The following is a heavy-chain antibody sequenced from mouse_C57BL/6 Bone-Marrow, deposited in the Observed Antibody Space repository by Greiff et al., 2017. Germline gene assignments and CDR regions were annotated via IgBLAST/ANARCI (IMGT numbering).Heavy chain of an antibody. Sequence: EVKLQESGPVLVKPGASVKMSCKASGYTFTDYYMNWVKQSHGKSLEWIGVINPYNGGTSYNQKFKGKATLTVDKSSSTAYMELNSLTSEDSAVYYCARSYYGSRGGFAYWGQGTLVTVSA. CDR3: ARSYYGSRGGFAY. V-gene: IGHV1-19*01. J-gene: IGHJ3*01. CDR1: GYTFTDYY. D-gene: IGHD1-1*01. CDR2: INPYNGGT.